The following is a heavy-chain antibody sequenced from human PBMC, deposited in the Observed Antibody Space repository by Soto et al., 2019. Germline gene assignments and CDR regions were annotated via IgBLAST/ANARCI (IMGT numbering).Heavy chain of an antibody. CDR2: ISASSSTT. CDR1: GVPCSIYA. V-gene: IGHV3-23*01. Sequence: EGSLKRSSVTSGVPCSIYAKSWVHQAPGKGREWVSAISASSSTTYYADSVKGRFAISRDNSKKTLHLQMDSLRADDTAVYYCAKPGYAGSYGDSRGRDKYYIDYWGQGTLVTVSS. J-gene: IGHJ4*02. CDR3: AKPGYAGSYGDSRGRDKYYIDY. D-gene: IGHD4-17*01.